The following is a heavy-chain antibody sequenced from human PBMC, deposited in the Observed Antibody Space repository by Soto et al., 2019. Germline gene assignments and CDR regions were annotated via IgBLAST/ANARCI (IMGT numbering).Heavy chain of an antibody. CDR1: AFTSSNAW. D-gene: IGHD3-10*01. CDR3: TNGSGPRGGSGMNV. CDR2: IKSRSDGGTT. Sequence: EVQLVESGGGLVKPGGSLRLSCAASAFTSSNAWMTWVRQAPGKGLEWIGRIKSRSDGGTTDYAAPVKGRFVISRDESKNTLYLQRNSLKTENTAVYYCTNGSGPRGGSGMNVWGQGTTVIVSS. J-gene: IGHJ6*02. V-gene: IGHV3-15*01.